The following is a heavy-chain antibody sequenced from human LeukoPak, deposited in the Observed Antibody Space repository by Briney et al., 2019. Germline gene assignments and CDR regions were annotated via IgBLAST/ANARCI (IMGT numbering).Heavy chain of an antibody. CDR2: IYYSRST. V-gene: IGHV4-59*11. CDR1: GGSISSHY. J-gene: IGHJ4*02. Sequence: SETLSLTCTVSGGSISSHYWSWIRQPPGKGLEWIGYIYYSRSTNYNPSLKSRVTISVDTSKNQFSLKLSSVTAADTAVYYCARGLFGVVIFDYWGQGTLVTVCS. CDR3: ARGLFGVVIFDY. D-gene: IGHD3-3*01.